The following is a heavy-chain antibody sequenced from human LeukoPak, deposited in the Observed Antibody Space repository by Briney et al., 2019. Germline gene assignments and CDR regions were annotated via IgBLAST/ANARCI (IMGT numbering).Heavy chain of an antibody. D-gene: IGHD4-17*01. CDR1: GGSISSGGYY. CDR2: IYYSGST. Sequence: SETLSLTCTVSGGSISSGGYYWSWIRQHPGKGLEWIGYIYYSGSTYYNPSLKSRVTISVDTSKNQFSLKLSSVTAADTAVYYCARDLRFSSDWYFDLWGRGTLVTVSS. V-gene: IGHV4-31*03. CDR3: ARDLRFSSDWYFDL. J-gene: IGHJ2*01.